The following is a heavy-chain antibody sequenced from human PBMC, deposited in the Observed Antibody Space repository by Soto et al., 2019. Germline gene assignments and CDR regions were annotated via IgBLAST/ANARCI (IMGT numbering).Heavy chain of an antibody. CDR2: INAGNGNT. Sequence: DSVKVSCKASGYTFTSYAMHWVRQAPGQRLEWMGWINAGNGNTKYSQKFQGRVTVTRDTSASTAYMELSSLRSEDTAVYYWASRSSTAWGYGMDVWGQGTTVTVSS. J-gene: IGHJ6*02. CDR3: ASRSSTAWGYGMDV. CDR1: GYTFTSYA. V-gene: IGHV1-3*01. D-gene: IGHD6-6*01.